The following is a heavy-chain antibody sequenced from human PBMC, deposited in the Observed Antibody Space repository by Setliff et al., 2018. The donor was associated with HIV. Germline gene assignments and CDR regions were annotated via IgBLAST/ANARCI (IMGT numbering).Heavy chain of an antibody. Sequence: ASVKVSCNASGYNFTDNYIHWVRQAPGQGLEWMAWINSASGGTNYAQNFQVRVNVTRDTSINTVYLEVNGLKSDDTAVYYCARDYIHVFDIWGQGTMVTVSS. CDR1: GYNFTDNY. CDR2: INSASGGT. V-gene: IGHV1-2*02. J-gene: IGHJ3*02. CDR3: ARDYIHVFDI.